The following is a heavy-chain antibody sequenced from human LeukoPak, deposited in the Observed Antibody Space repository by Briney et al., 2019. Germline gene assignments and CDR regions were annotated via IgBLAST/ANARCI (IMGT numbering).Heavy chain of an antibody. D-gene: IGHD2-2*01. Sequence: PGGSLRLSCAASGFTFSSYAMSWVRQAPGKGLEWVSAISGSGGSTYYADSVKGRFTISRDNSKNTLYLQMDSLRAEDTAVYYCPRDTSRGSIDYWGQGTLVTVSS. CDR2: ISGSGGST. V-gene: IGHV3-23*01. CDR3: PRDTSRGSIDY. J-gene: IGHJ4*02. CDR1: GFTFSSYA.